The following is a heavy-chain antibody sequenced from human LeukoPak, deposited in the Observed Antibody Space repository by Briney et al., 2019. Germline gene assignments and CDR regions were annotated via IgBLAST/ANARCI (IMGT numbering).Heavy chain of an antibody. CDR3: ARGHAIQLWLNPPDY. CDR2: ISYDGSNK. Sequence: PGGSLRFSCAASGFTFSSYAMHWVRQAPGKGLEWVAVISYDGSNKYYADSVKGRFTISRDNSKNTLYLQMNSLRAEDTAVYYCARGHAIQLWLNPPDYWGQGTLVTVSS. J-gene: IGHJ4*02. CDR1: GFTFSSYA. V-gene: IGHV3-30-3*01. D-gene: IGHD5-18*01.